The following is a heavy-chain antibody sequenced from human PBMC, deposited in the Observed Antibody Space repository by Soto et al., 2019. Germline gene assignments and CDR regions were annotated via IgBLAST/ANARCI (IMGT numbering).Heavy chain of an antibody. CDR2: IIPILGIA. CDR1: GGTFSSYT. J-gene: IGHJ6*03. Sequence: QVQLVQSGAEVKKPGSSVKVSCKASGGTFSSYTISWVRQAPGQGLEWMGRIIPILGIANYAQKFQGRVTITADKSTSTAYMELRSLRSEDTAVYYCARDREYSSSSYYYYCMDVWGKGTTVTVSS. V-gene: IGHV1-69*08. CDR3: ARDREYSSSSYYYYCMDV. D-gene: IGHD6-6*01.